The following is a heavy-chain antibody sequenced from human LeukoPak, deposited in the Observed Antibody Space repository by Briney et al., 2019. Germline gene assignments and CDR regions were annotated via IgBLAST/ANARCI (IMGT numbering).Heavy chain of an antibody. D-gene: IGHD6-19*01. Sequence: ASVKVSCKASGYTFTGYYMHWVRQAPGQGLEWMGWINPNSGGTNYAQKFQGRVTMTRDTSISTAYMELSRLRSDDTAVYYCARDERDSSGWYSNDAFDIWGQGTMVTVPS. CDR3: ARDERDSSGWYSNDAFDI. CDR1: GYTFTGYY. V-gene: IGHV1-2*02. J-gene: IGHJ3*02. CDR2: INPNSGGT.